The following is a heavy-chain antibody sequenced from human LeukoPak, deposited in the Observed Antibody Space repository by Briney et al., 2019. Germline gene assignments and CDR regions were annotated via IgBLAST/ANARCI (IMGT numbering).Heavy chain of an antibody. D-gene: IGHD2-2*01. Sequence: ASVKVSCKASGYTFTSYYMHWVRQAPGQGLEWMGIINPSGGSTSYAQKFQGRVTMTRDMSTSTVYMALSSLRSEDRAVYYCARADYCSSTSCYLHYWGQGTLVTVSS. CDR2: INPSGGST. CDR1: GYTFTSYY. J-gene: IGHJ4*02. CDR3: ARADYCSSTSCYLHY. V-gene: IGHV1-46*01.